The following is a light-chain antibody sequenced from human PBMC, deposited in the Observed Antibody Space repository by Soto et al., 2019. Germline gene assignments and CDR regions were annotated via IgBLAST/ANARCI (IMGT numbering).Light chain of an antibody. Sequence: EIVLTQSPGTLSLSPGERATLSCRASQSINFSYLAWYQQKPGQAPRLLIYGASSRATGIPDRFSGSGSGTDFTLTISSLEPEDFAVYYCEQYGSSPLTFGGGTKVEIK. CDR1: QSINFSY. J-gene: IGKJ4*01. CDR3: EQYGSSPLT. V-gene: IGKV3-20*01. CDR2: GAS.